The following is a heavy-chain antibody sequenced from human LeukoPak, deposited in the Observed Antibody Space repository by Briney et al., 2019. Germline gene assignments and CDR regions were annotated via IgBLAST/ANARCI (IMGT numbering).Heavy chain of an antibody. V-gene: IGHV3-21*01. Sequence: PGGSLRLSCAASGFTFNAYNMNWFRQAPGKGLEWVSSTSSGSTYIYYAVSLKGRFTISRDNAKNSLYLQMNSLRAEDTAVYYCASGSNVQQRLDSFDFWGQGTLVTVSS. D-gene: IGHD6-25*01. CDR2: TSSGSTYI. CDR1: GFTFNAYN. J-gene: IGHJ4*02. CDR3: ASGSNVQQRLDSFDF.